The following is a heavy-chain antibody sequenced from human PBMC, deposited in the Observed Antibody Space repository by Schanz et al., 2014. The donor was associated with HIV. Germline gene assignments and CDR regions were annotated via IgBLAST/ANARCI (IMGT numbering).Heavy chain of an antibody. D-gene: IGHD6-6*01. CDR3: ARSETIAARPVWYFDL. Sequence: QVQLVQSGAEVKKPGASVKVSCKASGYTFSSHGISWVRQAPGQGLEWMGGIIPIFGTTNYAQKFQGRVTITADKSTRTAYMELSSLRFEDTAVYYCARSETIAARPVWYFDLWGRGTLVTVSS. CDR1: GYTFSSHG. CDR2: IIPIFGTT. J-gene: IGHJ2*01. V-gene: IGHV1-69*06.